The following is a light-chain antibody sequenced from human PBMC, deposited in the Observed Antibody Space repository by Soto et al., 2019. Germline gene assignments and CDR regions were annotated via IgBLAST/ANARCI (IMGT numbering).Light chain of an antibody. V-gene: IGKV3-20*01. J-gene: IGKJ1*01. CDR2: GAS. CDR1: QSINSF. Sequence: EIVLTQSPVTLSLSPGEGATLSCRASQSINSFLAWYQQRRGQAPRLLIHGASNRATGIPDRFSGSGSGTDFTLTISRLEPEDFAVYYCQQYGGSPRTFGQGTKVDIK. CDR3: QQYGGSPRT.